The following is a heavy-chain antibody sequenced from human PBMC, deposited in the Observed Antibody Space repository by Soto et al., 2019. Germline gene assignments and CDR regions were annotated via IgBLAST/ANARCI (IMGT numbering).Heavy chain of an antibody. V-gene: IGHV3-33*06. J-gene: IGHJ4*02. CDR2: IWYDGSSK. Sequence: QVKLVESGGGVVQPGSSLRLSCAVSGFTFSSYGMHWVRQAPGKGLEWVALIWYDGSSKFYADSVKGRFTISRDNSKNTLSREMSSLRAEDTAMYYSAKPSFDFWSGYYHPFDGWGQGTLVTVSS. D-gene: IGHD3-3*01. CDR1: GFTFSSYG. CDR3: AKPSFDFWSGYYHPFDG.